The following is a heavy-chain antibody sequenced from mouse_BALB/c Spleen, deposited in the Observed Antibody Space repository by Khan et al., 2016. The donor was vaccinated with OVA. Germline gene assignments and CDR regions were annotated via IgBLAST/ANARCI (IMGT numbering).Heavy chain of an antibody. CDR1: GYSITSGYG. V-gene: IGHV3-2*02. CDR3: ARTARIKY. J-gene: IGHJ2*01. Sequence: EVQLVETGPGLVKPSQSLSLTCTVTGYSITSGYGWNWIRQFPGNKLEWMGYISYSGSTNYNPSLKSRISITRDTSKNQFFLQLNSVTTEDTATYYWARTARIKYWGQGTTLTVSS. CDR2: ISYSGST. D-gene: IGHD1-2*01.